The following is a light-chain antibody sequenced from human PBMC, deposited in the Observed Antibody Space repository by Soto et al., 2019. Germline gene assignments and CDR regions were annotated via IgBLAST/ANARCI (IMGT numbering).Light chain of an antibody. CDR2: GAS. J-gene: IGKJ2*01. V-gene: IGKV3-20*01. Sequence: EIVLTQSPGTLSLSPGERATLSCRTSQSVSSRYLAWYQQKPGQAPRLLIYGASSRATGIPDRFGGSLSGTDFTLSISRLEPEDFAVYYCQQYGPSPMYTFGQGTKLEIK. CDR3: QQYGPSPMYT. CDR1: QSVSSRY.